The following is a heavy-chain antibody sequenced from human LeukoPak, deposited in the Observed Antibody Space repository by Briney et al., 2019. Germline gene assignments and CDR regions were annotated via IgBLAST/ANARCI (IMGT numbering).Heavy chain of an antibody. CDR3: ARPTYSYDSVGNYGTYYYGMEV. V-gene: IGHV1-18*01. J-gene: IGHJ6*02. CDR1: GYTFTSYG. CDR2: ISAYNGNT. D-gene: IGHD3-22*01. Sequence: ASVKVSCKASGYTFTSYGISWVRQAPGQGLEWMGWISAYNGNTNYAQKLQGRVTMTTDTSTSTAYMELRSLRSDDTAVYYCARPTYSYDSVGNYGTYYYGMEVWGQGPTV.